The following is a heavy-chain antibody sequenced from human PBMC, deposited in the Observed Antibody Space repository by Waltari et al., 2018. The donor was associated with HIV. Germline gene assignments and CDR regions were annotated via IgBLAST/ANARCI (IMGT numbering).Heavy chain of an antibody. CDR1: GASISSSSYY. D-gene: IGHD2-8*01. V-gene: IGHV4-39*01. Sequence: QLQLQESGPGLVKPSETLSLTCTVSGASISSSSYYWGWIRQPPGKGLEWIGGMYYSGSTYYIPALKSRVSIFVATSKNQFSRKLSSVTAADTAVYYCARHRGESVSDAFDMWGQGTMVTVSS. J-gene: IGHJ3*02. CDR3: ARHRGESVSDAFDM. CDR2: MYYSGST.